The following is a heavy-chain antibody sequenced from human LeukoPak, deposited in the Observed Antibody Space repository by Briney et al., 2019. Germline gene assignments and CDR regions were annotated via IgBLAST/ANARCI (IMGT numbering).Heavy chain of an antibody. V-gene: IGHV3-21*01. J-gene: IGHJ5*02. D-gene: IGHD3-9*01. Sequence: GGSLRLSCEDSGFTFRSYEMNWVRQAPGKGLEWVSSISSSSSYIYYADSVKGRFTISRDNAKNSLYLQMNSLRAEDTAVYYCARELTTYDILTGYYPGDDPWGQGTLVTVSS. CDR2: ISSSSSYI. CDR3: ARELTTYDILTGYYPGDDP. CDR1: GFTFRSYE.